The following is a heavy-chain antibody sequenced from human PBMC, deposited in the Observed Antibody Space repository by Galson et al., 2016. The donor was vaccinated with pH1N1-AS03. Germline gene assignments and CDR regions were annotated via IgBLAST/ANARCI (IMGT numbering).Heavy chain of an antibody. CDR3: AREGYGSGSYYTYYFDY. CDR2: VFYTGAT. V-gene: IGHV4-61*01. CDR1: GASVNTKNYY. D-gene: IGHD3-10*01. J-gene: IGHJ4*02. Sequence: TLSLTCTVSGASVNTKNYYWTWIRQSPEKGLEWIAYVFYTGATNHNPSLQSRLTVSIDKPKNQFSLKLSSVTAADPAVYFCAREGYGSGSYYTYYFDYWGQGALVTVSS.